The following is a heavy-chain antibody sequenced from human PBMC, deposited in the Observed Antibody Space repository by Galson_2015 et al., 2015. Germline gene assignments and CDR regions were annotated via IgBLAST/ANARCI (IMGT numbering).Heavy chain of an antibody. Sequence: SVKVSCKVSGYTLTELSMHWVRQAPGKGLEWMGGFDPEDGETIYAQKFQGRVTMTEDTSTDTAYMELSSRRSEDTAVYYCATTDFWSGDNPFDIWGQGTMVTVSS. CDR2: FDPEDGET. D-gene: IGHD3-3*01. CDR1: GYTLTELS. CDR3: ATTDFWSGDNPFDI. V-gene: IGHV1-24*01. J-gene: IGHJ3*02.